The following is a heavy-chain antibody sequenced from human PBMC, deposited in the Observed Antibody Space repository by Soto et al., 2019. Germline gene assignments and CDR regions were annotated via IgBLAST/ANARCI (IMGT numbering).Heavy chain of an antibody. CDR1: GGSISSSNW. CDR3: ARVSGSYYYGMDV. J-gene: IGHJ6*02. CDR2: IYHSGST. D-gene: IGHD1-26*01. Sequence: SETLSLTCAVSGGSISSSNWWSWVRQPPGKGLEWIGEIYHSGSTNYNPSLKSRVTISVDKSKNQFSLKLSSVTAADTAVYYCARVSGSYYYGMDVWGQGAKVTVSS. V-gene: IGHV4-4*02.